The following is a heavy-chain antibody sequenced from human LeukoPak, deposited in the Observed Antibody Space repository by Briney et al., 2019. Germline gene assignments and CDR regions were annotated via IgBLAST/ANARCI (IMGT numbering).Heavy chain of an antibody. CDR2: IQGGGNT. CDR1: GFSVSYNN. J-gene: IGHJ4*02. CDR3: ARVGSPTYGDFDY. V-gene: IGHV3-53*01. Sequence: PGGSLRLSCAASGFSVSYNNMNWVRQAPGKGLEWVSVIQGGGNTYYADSVKGRFTISRDNSKNTLYLQMNSLRVGDTAFYYCARVGSPTYGDFDYWGQGTLVTVSS. D-gene: IGHD4-17*01.